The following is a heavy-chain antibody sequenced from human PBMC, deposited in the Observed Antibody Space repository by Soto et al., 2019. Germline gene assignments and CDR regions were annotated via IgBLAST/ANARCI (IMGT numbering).Heavy chain of an antibody. CDR1: GFTFSSYA. D-gene: IGHD5-18*01. CDR2: ISYDGSNK. J-gene: IGHJ4*02. Sequence: GGSLRLSCAASGFTFSSYAMHWVRQAPGKGLEWVAVISYDGSNKYYADSVKGRFTISRDNSKNTLYLQMNSLRAEDTAVYYCARDIVDTDYWGQGTLVTVSS. V-gene: IGHV3-30-3*01. CDR3: ARDIVDTDY.